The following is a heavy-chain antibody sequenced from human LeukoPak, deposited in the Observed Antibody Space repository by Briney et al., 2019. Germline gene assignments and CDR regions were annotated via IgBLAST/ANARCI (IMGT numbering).Heavy chain of an antibody. V-gene: IGHV3-33*06. Sequence: GGSLRPSCATSGFTFSSYGMHWVRQAPGKGLEWVAVIWSDGRNRFYVDAVKGRFTFSRDNSKNTLSLQMNSLRAEDTAVYYCAKERGPFGAFDIWGQGTMVTVSS. CDR1: GFTFSSYG. CDR3: AKERGPFGAFDI. D-gene: IGHD3-16*01. CDR2: IWSDGRNR. J-gene: IGHJ3*02.